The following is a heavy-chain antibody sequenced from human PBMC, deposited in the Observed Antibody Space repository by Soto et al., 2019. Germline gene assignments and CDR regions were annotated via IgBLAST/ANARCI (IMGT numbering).Heavy chain of an antibody. CDR1: GYTFTSYG. V-gene: IGHV1-18*01. CDR2: IRAYNGNT. CDR3: ARSIAAAGDFAS. J-gene: IGHJ4*02. D-gene: IGHD6-13*01. Sequence: QVQLVQSGAEVKKPGASVKVSCKASGYTFTSYGISWVRQAPGQGLEWMGWIRAYNGNTNYAQKLQGGVTMTPETSTKTAYMELRNLRSADTAVDCCARSIAAAGDFASWGQGTLVTVSS.